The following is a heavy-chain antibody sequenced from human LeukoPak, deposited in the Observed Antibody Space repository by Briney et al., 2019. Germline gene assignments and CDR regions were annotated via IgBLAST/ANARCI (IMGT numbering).Heavy chain of an antibody. J-gene: IGHJ3*01. Sequence: KPSETLSLTCTVSGDSISIYYWICIRQPPGKGLEGIGYIYTSGATNYTPSLKVRVTISIETFKNQLSQKLSYVTAVASAVYSCERFTRLSNATDRYYLDYWGQGTMVTVSS. V-gene: IGHV4-4*09. D-gene: IGHD3-10*01. CDR2: IYTSGAT. CDR3: ERFTRLSNATDRYYLDY. CDR1: GDSISIYY.